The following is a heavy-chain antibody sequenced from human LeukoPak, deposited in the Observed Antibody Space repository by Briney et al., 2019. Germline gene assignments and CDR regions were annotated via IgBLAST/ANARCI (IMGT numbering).Heavy chain of an antibody. CDR1: GFTFSSHW. V-gene: IGHV3-7*03. Sequence: GGSLRLSCGASGFTFSSHWMSWVRQVPGKGLEWVANIKQDGSEKYYVDSVEGRFTISRDNAKNSLYLQMNSLRAEDTAVYFCARDQTTVGLDFWGQGTLVSASS. CDR3: ARDQTTVGLDF. J-gene: IGHJ4*02. CDR2: IKQDGSEK. D-gene: IGHD4-23*01.